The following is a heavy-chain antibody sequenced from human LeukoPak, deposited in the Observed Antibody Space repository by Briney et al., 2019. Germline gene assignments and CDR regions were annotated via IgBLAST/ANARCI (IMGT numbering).Heavy chain of an antibody. Sequence: PSETLSLTCTVSGGSISSYNWSWIWPPPRQGMDRIGYSYISGRANTNTSPYSRVTISVDTSKTRFSLQLSPMTAAAPATYYCGSTNYNPAHKSQVTISVDTSKIQFSLKLSSVPAADTAVYYCARGARNKYSESYDFDYWRQGTQITVSS. CDR3: GSTNYNPAHKSQVTISVDTSKIQFSLKLSSVPAADTAVYYCARGARNKYSESYDFDY. CDR2: SYISGRA. J-gene: IGHJ4*02. D-gene: IGHD3-10*01. CDR1: GGSISSYN. V-gene: IGHV4-59*01.